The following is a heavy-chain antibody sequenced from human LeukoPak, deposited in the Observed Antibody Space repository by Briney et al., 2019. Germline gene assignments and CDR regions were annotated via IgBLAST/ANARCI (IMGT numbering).Heavy chain of an antibody. D-gene: IGHD6-13*01. J-gene: IGHJ4*02. CDR3: AREPGSSWWDY. CDR2: IKQDGSEK. V-gene: IGHV3-7*01. Sequence: GGTLRLSCAASGFTFRTYSMNWVRQAPGKGLEWVANIKQDGSEKYYVDSVKGRFTISRDNAKNSLYLQMNSLRAEDTAVYYCAREPGSSWWDYWGQGTLVTVSS. CDR1: GFTFRTYS.